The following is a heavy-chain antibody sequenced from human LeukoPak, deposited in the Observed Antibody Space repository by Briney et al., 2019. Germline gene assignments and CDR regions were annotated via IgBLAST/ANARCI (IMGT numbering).Heavy chain of an antibody. V-gene: IGHV3-30*04. J-gene: IGHJ4*02. D-gene: IGHD2-15*01. CDR2: ISYDGSNK. Sequence: GGSLRLSCAASGFTFSSYAMHWVRQAPGKGLEWVAVISYDGSNKYYADSVKGRFTISRDNSKNTLYLQMNSLRAEDTAVYYCARFPISYGSWYEYYFDYWGQGTLVTVSS. CDR3: ARFPISYGSWYEYYFDY. CDR1: GFTFSSYA.